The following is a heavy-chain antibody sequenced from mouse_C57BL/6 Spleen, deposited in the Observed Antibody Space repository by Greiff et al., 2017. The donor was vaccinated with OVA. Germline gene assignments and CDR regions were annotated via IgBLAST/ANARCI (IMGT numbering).Heavy chain of an antibody. V-gene: IGHV3-6*01. CDR2: ISYDGSN. CDR1: GYSITSGYY. CDR3: ARDSDSSGYDYAMDY. Sequence: ESGPGLVKPSQSLSLTCSVTGYSITSGYYWNWIRQFPGNKLEWMGYISYDGSNNYNPSLKNRISITRDTSKNQFFLKLNSVTTEDTATYYCARDSDSSGYDYAMDYWGQGTSVTVSS. J-gene: IGHJ4*01. D-gene: IGHD3-2*02.